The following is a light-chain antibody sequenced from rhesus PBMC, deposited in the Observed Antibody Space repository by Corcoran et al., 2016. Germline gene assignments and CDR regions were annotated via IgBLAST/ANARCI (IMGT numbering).Light chain of an antibody. V-gene: IGLV3-25*02. CDR2: IEN. Sequence: SYELTQPPSVSAASGQTATITCGGDNIGGRDVHWYQQKPPQTPVLVITIENKRPSGIPERFSGSKYGNTATLTISRVEAGDEADYYCQVWDSISKYVFGPGTRLTVL. CDR1: NIGGRD. CDR3: QVWDSISKYV. J-gene: IGLJ1*01.